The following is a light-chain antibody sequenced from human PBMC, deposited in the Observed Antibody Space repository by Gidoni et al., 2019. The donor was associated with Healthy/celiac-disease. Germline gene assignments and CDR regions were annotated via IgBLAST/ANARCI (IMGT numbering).Light chain of an antibody. CDR1: QSISSY. CDR3: QQSYSTPWT. J-gene: IGKJ1*01. CDR2: AAS. V-gene: IGKV1-39*01. Sequence: DIQMTLSPSSLSASVGDRVTIPCRASQSISSYLNWYQQKPGKAPKRLIYAASSLQSGVPSRVSGSGSGTDVTLTISSLQPEDFATYYCQQSYSTPWTFGQGTKVEIK.